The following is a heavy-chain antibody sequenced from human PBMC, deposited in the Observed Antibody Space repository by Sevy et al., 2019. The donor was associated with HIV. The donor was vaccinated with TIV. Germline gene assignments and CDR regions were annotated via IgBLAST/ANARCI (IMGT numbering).Heavy chain of an antibody. CDR2: ISDDGNNK. J-gene: IGHJ4*02. Sequence: GGSLRLSCTASGFTFSTYAMYWVRQAPGKGLEWVAVISDDGNNKDYADSVKGRFTVSRDNSKNTLYLQMYSLRAEDTAVYYCASHYSDTTGYYYPLDYWGQGTLVTVSS. CDR3: ASHYSDTTGYYYPLDY. V-gene: IGHV3-30*04. D-gene: IGHD3-22*01. CDR1: GFTFSTYA.